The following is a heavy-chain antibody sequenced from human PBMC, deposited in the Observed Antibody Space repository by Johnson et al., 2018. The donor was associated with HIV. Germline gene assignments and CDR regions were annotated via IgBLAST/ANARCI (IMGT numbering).Heavy chain of an antibody. Sequence: VQLVESGGGLVQPGRSLRLSCAASGFTFDDYAMHWVRQAPGKGLEWVSGISWNSGSIGYADSVKGRFTISRDNAKNSLYLQMNSLRAEDTALYYCARGFSDSSGYGYAFDIWGQGTMVTVSP. D-gene: IGHD3-22*01. V-gene: IGHV3-9*01. CDR3: ARGFSDSSGYGYAFDI. J-gene: IGHJ3*02. CDR1: GFTFDDYA. CDR2: ISWNSGSI.